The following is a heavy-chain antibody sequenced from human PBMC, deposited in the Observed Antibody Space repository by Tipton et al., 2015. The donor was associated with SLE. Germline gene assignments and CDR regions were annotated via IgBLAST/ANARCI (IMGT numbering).Heavy chain of an antibody. CDR3: AREAYYYDSSGYFSDDAFDI. Sequence: GSLRLSCAASGFTFDDYGMSWVRQAPRKGLEWVSGINWNGGSTGYADSVKGRFTISRDNAKNSLYLQMNSLRAEDTAVYYCAREAYYYDSSGYFSDDAFDIWGQGTMVTVSS. D-gene: IGHD3-22*01. V-gene: IGHV3-20*04. J-gene: IGHJ3*02. CDR1: GFTFDDYG. CDR2: INWNGGST.